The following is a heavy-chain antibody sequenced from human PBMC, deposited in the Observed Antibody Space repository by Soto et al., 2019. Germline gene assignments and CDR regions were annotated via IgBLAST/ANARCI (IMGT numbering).Heavy chain of an antibody. CDR2: IYYSGST. V-gene: IGHV4-31*03. J-gene: IGHJ5*02. CDR1: GGSISSGGYY. D-gene: IGHD3-10*01. Sequence: QVQLQESGPGLVKPSQTLSLTCTVSGGSISSGGYYWSWIRQHPGKGLEWIGYIYYSGSTYYNPSLKSRFTISVDTSKNQFSLKLSSVTAADTAVYYCARGSPRPGVTNNWFDPWGQGTLVTVSS. CDR3: ARGSPRPGVTNNWFDP.